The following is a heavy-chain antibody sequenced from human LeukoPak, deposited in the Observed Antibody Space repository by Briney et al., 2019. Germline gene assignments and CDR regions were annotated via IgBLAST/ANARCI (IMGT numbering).Heavy chain of an antibody. CDR3: ARDPSYDSSGYYGMDV. J-gene: IGHJ6*02. Sequence: GGSLRLSCAASGFTFSSYSMNWVRQAPGKGLEWVGRIRKKTKSYTTEYAASVKGRFTISRDDSKNSLYLQMNSLKTEDTAVYYCARDPSYDSSGYYGMDVWGQGTTVIVSS. CDR2: IRKKTKSYTT. V-gene: IGHV3-72*01. D-gene: IGHD3-22*01. CDR1: GFTFSSYS.